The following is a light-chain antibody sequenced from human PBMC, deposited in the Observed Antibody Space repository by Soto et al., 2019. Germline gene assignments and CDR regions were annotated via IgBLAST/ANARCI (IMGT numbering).Light chain of an antibody. Sequence: QSALTQPASVSGSPGQSITISCTGTSSDVGSYNLVSWYQQHPGKAPKLLIYEGSEWPSGVSNRFSGSKSGNTASLTISGLQAEDEADYYCCSYAGSSTWVFGGGTKVTVL. J-gene: IGLJ3*02. CDR2: EGS. V-gene: IGLV2-23*01. CDR1: SSDVGSYNL. CDR3: CSYAGSSTWV.